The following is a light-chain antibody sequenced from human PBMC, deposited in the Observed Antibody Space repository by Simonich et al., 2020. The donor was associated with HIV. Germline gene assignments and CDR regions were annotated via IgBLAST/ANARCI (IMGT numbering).Light chain of an antibody. CDR3: QQSYNTPRT. V-gene: IGKV1-39*01. J-gene: IGKJ1*01. CDR1: QSISSY. CDR2: AAS. Sequence: DIQMTQSPSSLSASVGDRVTITCRASQSISSYLNWYQQKQGKAPKLLIYAASSLQSGVPSSFSGSGSGTDFTLTISSLQPEDFATYYCQQSYNTPRTFGQGSKVEIK.